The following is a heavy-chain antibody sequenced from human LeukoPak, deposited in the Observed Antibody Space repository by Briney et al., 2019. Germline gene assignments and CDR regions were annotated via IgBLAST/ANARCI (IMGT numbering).Heavy chain of an antibody. V-gene: IGHV3-23*01. Sequence: PGGSLRLSCAASGFTSISYAMNWVRQAPGKGLEWVSAISGSGGSTNYADSVKGRFTISRDDSKNTLYLQMNSLRAEDTAVYYCAKESSSSFDYWGQGTLVTVSS. CDR2: ISGSGGST. CDR1: GFTSISYA. CDR3: AKESSSSFDY. J-gene: IGHJ4*02. D-gene: IGHD6-13*01.